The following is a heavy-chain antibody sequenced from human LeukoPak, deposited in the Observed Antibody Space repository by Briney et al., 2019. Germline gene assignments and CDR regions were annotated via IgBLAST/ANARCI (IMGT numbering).Heavy chain of an antibody. CDR2: IYYSGST. Sequence: SETLSLTCTVSGGXISSSRYYWGWIRQPPGKWLEWIGSIYYSGSTYYNPSLKSRVTISVDTSKNQFSLKLSSVTAADTAVYYCARSVGYSSGQSFDYWGQGTLVTVSS. CDR1: GGXISSSRYY. CDR3: ARSVGYSSGQSFDY. V-gene: IGHV4-39*01. D-gene: IGHD6-19*01. J-gene: IGHJ4*02.